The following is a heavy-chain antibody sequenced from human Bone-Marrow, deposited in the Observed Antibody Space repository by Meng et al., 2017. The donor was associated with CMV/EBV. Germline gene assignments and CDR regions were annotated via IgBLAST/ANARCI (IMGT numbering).Heavy chain of an antibody. CDR1: GDSISSSSYY. V-gene: IGHV3-11*01. CDR3: ARDGGVGPPACWFDP. D-gene: IGHD2-8*02. Sequence: GESLKISCTVSGDSISSSSYYWAWIRQTPGKGLEWVSNISSSGSNIYYADSVKGRFTISRDNAKNSLYLQMNSLRAEDTAVYYCARDGGVGPPACWFDPWGQGTRVTVSS. J-gene: IGHJ5*02. CDR2: ISSSGSNI.